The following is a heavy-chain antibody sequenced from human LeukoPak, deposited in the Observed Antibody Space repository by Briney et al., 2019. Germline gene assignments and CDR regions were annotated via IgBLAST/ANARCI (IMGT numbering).Heavy chain of an antibody. Sequence: SETLSLTCAVSGGPFSGYFWSWIRQSSGKGLEWIGEIHNSGTTNYNPSLNSRVTISEDTSKNQFSLKLSSVTAADTAVYYCATAQNSGGNDYWGQGTLVTVSS. CDR2: IHNSGTT. CDR3: ATAQNSGGNDY. CDR1: GGPFSGYF. V-gene: IGHV4-34*01. J-gene: IGHJ4*02. D-gene: IGHD4-23*01.